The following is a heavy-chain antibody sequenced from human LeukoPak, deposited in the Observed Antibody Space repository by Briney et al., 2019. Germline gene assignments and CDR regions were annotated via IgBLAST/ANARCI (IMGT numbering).Heavy chain of an antibody. V-gene: IGHV3-74*01. CDR2: INLYFSGT. CDR1: GLTFSRYW. J-gene: IGHJ3*02. CDR3: ATGAGSGNNRPPDVFDI. D-gene: IGHD4-23*01. Sequence: GGSLRLSCEASGLTFSRYWMHWVRQPPRGGLFWVSRINLYFSGTKYADSVKSRFTISRDNAKNTLYLKMNSLGVEDTATYHCATGAGSGNNRPPDVFDIWGQGALVTVSS.